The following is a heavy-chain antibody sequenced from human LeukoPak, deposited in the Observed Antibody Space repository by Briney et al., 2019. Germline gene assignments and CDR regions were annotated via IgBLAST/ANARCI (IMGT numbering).Heavy chain of an antibody. CDR1: GGSFSGYY. V-gene: IGHV4-34*01. CDR3: ARRALRVLNYYDSSGYYYPDY. D-gene: IGHD3-22*01. J-gene: IGHJ4*02. CDR2: INHSGST. Sequence: PSETLSLTCAVYGGSFSGYYWSWIRQPPGKGLEWIGEINHSGSTNYNPSLKSRVTMSVDTSKNQFSLKLSSVTAADTAVYYCARRALRVLNYYDSSGYYYPDYWGQGTLVTVSS.